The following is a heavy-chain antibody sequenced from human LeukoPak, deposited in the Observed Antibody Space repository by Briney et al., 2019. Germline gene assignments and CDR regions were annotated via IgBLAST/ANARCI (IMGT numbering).Heavy chain of an antibody. J-gene: IGHJ6*03. CDR1: GFTFRSYA. Sequence: GGSLRLSCAASGFTFRSYAMNWVRQAPGKGLEWVSVISGSGSSTYYADSVKGRFTISRDNSKNTLYLQMNSLRAEDTAVYYCARDASGMALYYYYMDVWGKGTTVTVSS. D-gene: IGHD2-15*01. V-gene: IGHV3-23*01. CDR2: ISGSGSST. CDR3: ARDASGMALYYYYMDV.